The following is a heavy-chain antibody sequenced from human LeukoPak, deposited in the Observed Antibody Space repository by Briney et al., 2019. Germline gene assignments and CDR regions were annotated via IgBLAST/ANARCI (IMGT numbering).Heavy chain of an antibody. Sequence: GASVKVSCKASGYTFIGYYMHWVRQAPGQGLVWMGWINSNSGGTNYAQKFQGRVTMTRDTSISTAYMELSRLRSDDTALYYCARDRSSIWDRNWLDPWGQGTLVTVSS. CDR2: INSNSGGT. J-gene: IGHJ5*02. V-gene: IGHV1-2*02. CDR1: GYTFIGYY. CDR3: ARDRSSIWDRNWLDP. D-gene: IGHD6-13*01.